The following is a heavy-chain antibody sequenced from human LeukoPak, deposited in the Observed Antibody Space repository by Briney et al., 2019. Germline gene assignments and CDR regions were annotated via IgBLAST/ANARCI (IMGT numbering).Heavy chain of an antibody. CDR2: INSDGSTT. Sequence: GGSLRLSCAASGFTFSSYWMHWVRQAPGKGLVWVSRINSDGSTTNYADSVKGRFTISRDNAENTLYLQMNRLRVEDTAVYYCARRVSATRWFDPWGQGTLVTVSS. CDR1: GFTFSSYW. CDR3: ARRVSATRWFDP. V-gene: IGHV3-74*01. D-gene: IGHD2-15*01. J-gene: IGHJ5*02.